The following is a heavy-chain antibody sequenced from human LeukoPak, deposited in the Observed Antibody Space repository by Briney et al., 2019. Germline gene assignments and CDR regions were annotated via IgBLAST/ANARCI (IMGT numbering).Heavy chain of an antibody. D-gene: IGHD3-16*01. CDR1: GFTFSSYE. V-gene: IGHV3-48*03. CDR3: ARGSVGLGITFRD. Sequence: GGSLRLSCAASGFTFSSYEMNWVRQAPGKGLEWVSYISSNGSPIFYADSVKGRFTISRDNSKNTLYLQMNSLRAEDTAVYYCARGSVGLGITFRDWGQGTLVTVSS. CDR2: ISSNGSPI. J-gene: IGHJ4*02.